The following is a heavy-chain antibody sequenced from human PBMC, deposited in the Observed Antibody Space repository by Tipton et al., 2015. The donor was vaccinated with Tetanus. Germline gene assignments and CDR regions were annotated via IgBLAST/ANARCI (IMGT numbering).Heavy chain of an antibody. J-gene: IGHJ4*02. CDR3: ARHESLVGGSYDY. D-gene: IGHD3-10*01. Sequence: TLSLTCTVSGGSISSGNYYWGWIRQPPGKGLEWIGSLYFSGRTYCSPPLKSRVTISVDTSNNQFSLKLTSVTAADSAVYYCARHESLVGGSYDYWGQGTLVTVSS. CDR2: LYFSGRT. CDR1: GGSISSGNYY. V-gene: IGHV4-39*01.